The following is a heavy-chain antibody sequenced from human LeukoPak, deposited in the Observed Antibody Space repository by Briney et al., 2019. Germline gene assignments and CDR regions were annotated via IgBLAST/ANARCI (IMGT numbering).Heavy chain of an antibody. CDR1: GYSFTSYW. CDR3: ARQGVYSGYDLYYFDY. Sequence: GESLKISCKGSGYSFTSYWIGWVRQMPGKGLEWMGIIYPGDSDTRFSPSFQGQVTISADKSISTAYLQWSSLKASDTAMYYCARQGVYSGYDLYYFDYWGQGILVTVSS. J-gene: IGHJ4*02. D-gene: IGHD5-12*01. CDR2: IYPGDSDT. V-gene: IGHV5-51*01.